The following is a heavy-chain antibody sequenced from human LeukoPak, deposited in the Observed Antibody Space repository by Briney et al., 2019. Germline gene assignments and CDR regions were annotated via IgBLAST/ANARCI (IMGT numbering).Heavy chain of an antibody. CDR3: AKDDHGGSGWRDYYDY. Sequence: PGGSLRLSCAASGFTFRTYAMSWVRQAPGKGLEWVSAISGSGGSTYYADSVKGRFTISRDNSRNTLSLQMNSLRAEDTAVYYCAKDDHGGSGWRDYYDYWGQGTLVTVSS. CDR1: GFTFRTYA. D-gene: IGHD6-19*01. CDR2: ISGSGGST. J-gene: IGHJ4*02. V-gene: IGHV3-23*01.